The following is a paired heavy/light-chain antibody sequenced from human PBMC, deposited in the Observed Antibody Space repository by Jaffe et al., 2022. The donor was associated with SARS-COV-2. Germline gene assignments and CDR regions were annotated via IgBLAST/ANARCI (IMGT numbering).Heavy chain of an antibody. CDR2: IIPIFGTA. Sequence: QVQLVQSGAEVKKPGSSVKVSCKASGGTFSSYAISWVRQAPGQGLEWMGGIIPIFGTANYAQKFQGRVTITADESTSTAYMELSSLRSEDTAVYYCARGGGYCSGGSCYGRRNLNFDYWGQGTLVTVSS. D-gene: IGHD2-15*01. V-gene: IGHV1-69*01. CDR1: GGTFSSYA. J-gene: IGHJ4*02. CDR3: ARGGGYCSGGSCYGRRNLNFDY.
Light chain of an antibody. CDR3: AAWDDSLSGDVV. CDR2: RNN. J-gene: IGLJ2*01. V-gene: IGLV1-47*01. Sequence: QSVLTQPPSASGTPGQRVTISCSGSSSNIGSNYVYWYQQLPGTAPKLLIYRNNQRPSGVPDRFSGSKSGTSASLAISGLRSEDEADYYCAAWDDSLSGDVVFGGGTKLTVL. CDR1: SSNIGSNY.